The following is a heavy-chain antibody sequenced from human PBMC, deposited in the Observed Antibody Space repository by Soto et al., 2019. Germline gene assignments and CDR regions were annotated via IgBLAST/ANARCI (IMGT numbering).Heavy chain of an antibody. CDR2: LSFDGTGE. D-gene: IGHD2-21*02. J-gene: IGHJ5*02. CDR1: GFIFRDYL. V-gene: IGHV3-30*03. CDR3: ARVATRLQSMEVRES. Sequence: QVQLVESGGGVVQPGTSLRLSCTASGFIFRDYLIHWVRQAPGKGLEWLAVLSFDGTGEYYADSTRGRFTISRDIPKITRYLVINNVRPEDTAMYYCARVATRLQSMEVRESWGQGTLVTVPS.